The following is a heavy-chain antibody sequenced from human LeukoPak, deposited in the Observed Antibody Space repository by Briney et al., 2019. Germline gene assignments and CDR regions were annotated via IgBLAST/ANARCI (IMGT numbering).Heavy chain of an antibody. CDR3: AAGYCSSTSCYEFDY. Sequence: ASVKVSCKASGYTFTSYGISWVRQAPEQGLEWMGWISAYNGNTNYAQKLQGRVTMTTDTSTSTAYMELRSLRSDDTAVYYCAAGYCSSTSCYEFDYWGQGTLVTVSS. CDR1: GYTFTSYG. J-gene: IGHJ4*02. CDR2: ISAYNGNT. V-gene: IGHV1-18*01. D-gene: IGHD2-2*01.